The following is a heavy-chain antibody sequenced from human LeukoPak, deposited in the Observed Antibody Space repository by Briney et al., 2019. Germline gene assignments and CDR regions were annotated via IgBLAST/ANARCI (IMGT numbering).Heavy chain of an antibody. D-gene: IGHD2-15*01. J-gene: IGHJ4*02. CDR1: GFTFSSYG. CDR3: AKVVVGCFDY. Sequence: GGSLRLSCRASGFTFSSYGMSWVRQAPGEGLEWVSAISGSGGNTYYADSVKGRFTISRDNSKNTLYLQMNSLRAEDTAVYYCAKVVVGCFDYWGQGTLVTVSS. CDR2: ISGSGGNT. V-gene: IGHV3-23*01.